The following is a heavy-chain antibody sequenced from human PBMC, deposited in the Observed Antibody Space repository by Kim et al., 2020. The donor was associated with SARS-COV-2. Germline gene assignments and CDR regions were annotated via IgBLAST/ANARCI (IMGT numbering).Heavy chain of an antibody. Sequence: SETLSLTCAVYGGSFSGYYWSWIRQPPGKGLEWIGEINHSGSTNYNPSLKSRVTISVDTSKNQFSLKLSSVTAADTAVYYCARGRSLVSFPIFGVANNWFDPWGQGTLVTVSS. J-gene: IGHJ5*02. CDR3: ARGRSLVSFPIFGVANNWFDP. CDR1: GGSFSGYY. D-gene: IGHD3-3*01. CDR2: INHSGST. V-gene: IGHV4-34*01.